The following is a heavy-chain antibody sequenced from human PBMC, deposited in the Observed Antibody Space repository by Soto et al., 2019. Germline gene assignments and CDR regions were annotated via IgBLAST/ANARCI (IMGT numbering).Heavy chain of an antibody. V-gene: IGHV4-4*08. J-gene: IGHJ6*03. CDR2: VHASGTS. D-gene: IGHD5-12*01. Sequence: QVQLQESGPGLVKPSETLSLTCTVSGDSISPYYWTWIRQPPGKGLEFIGCVHASGTSTYNPSLGSRVTMSVDTSKNHFSLRLQSVIAADTAVYYCARRVDFPHYMDVWGKGTTVTVSS. CDR1: GDSISPYY. CDR3: ARRVDFPHYMDV.